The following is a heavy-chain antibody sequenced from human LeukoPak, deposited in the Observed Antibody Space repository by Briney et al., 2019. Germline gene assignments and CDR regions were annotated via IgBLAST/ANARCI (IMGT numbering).Heavy chain of an antibody. CDR1: GGSFNGYY. CDR3: AKGAAAPDY. CDR2: INHSGST. V-gene: IGHV4-34*01. D-gene: IGHD6-13*01. J-gene: IGHJ4*02. Sequence: SETLSLTCAVYGGSFNGYYWSWIRQPPGKGLEWIGEINHSGSTNYNPSLKSRVTISVDTSKNQFSLKLSSVTAADTAVYYCAKGAAAPDYWGQGTLVTVSS.